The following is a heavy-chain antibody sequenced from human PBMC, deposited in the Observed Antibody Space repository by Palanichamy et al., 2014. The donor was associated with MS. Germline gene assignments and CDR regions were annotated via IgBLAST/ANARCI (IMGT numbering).Heavy chain of an antibody. Sequence: QVQLQESGPGLVKPSGTLSLTCAVSGGSISSLHWWTWVRQPPGKGLEWIGEISHDGNTNYNPSLKSRVTISLDKSTNQFSLKLSSVTAADTAVYYCARVSGNYAQXLDYWGQGTLVTVSS. D-gene: IGHD1-26*01. V-gene: IGHV4-4*02. J-gene: IGHJ4*02. CDR3: ARVSGNYAQXLDY. CDR2: ISHDGNT. CDR1: GGSISSLHW.